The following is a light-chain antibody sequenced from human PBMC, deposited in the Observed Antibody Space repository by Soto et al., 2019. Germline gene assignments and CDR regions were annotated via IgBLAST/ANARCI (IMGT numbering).Light chain of an antibody. CDR2: RNN. V-gene: IGLV1-47*01. CDR3: AACDDSLRGVV. Sequence: QSVLSQPPSASGTPGQRITISCTGNSSNIGSNSGDWYQHLPGTAPKLLIYRNNQRPSGVPDRFSGSKSGTSVSLVISGLRSEDEADYHCAACDDSLRGVVFGGGTKLTVL. CDR1: SSNIGSNS. J-gene: IGLJ2*01.